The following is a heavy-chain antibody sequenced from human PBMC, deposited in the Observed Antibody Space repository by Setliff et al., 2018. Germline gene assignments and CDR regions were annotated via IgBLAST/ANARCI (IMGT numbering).Heavy chain of an antibody. D-gene: IGHD2-15*01. V-gene: IGHV3-23*01. CDR2: ITGSGGGT. Sequence: PGGSLRLSCAASGFTFSSYAMSWVRQAPGKGLEWVSLITGSGGGTYYADSVKGRISISRDNSQNTLYLQMNSLSPEDTALYYCASSSGGNYEAYFDYWGQGTLVTVSS. CDR1: GFTFSSYA. CDR3: ASSSGGNYEAYFDY. J-gene: IGHJ4*02.